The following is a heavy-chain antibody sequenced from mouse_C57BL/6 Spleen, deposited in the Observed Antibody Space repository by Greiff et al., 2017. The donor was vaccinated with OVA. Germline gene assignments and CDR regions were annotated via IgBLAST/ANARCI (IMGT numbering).Heavy chain of an antibody. CDR2: IDPSDSYT. D-gene: IGHD2-1*01. Sequence: VQLQQSGAELVRPGTSVKLSCKASGYTFTSYWMHWVKQRPGQGLEWIGVIDPSDSYTNYNQKFKGKATLTVDTSSSTAYMQLSSLTSEDSAVYYCASIYYGNQYYFDYWGQGTTLTVSS. CDR3: ASIYYGNQYYFDY. V-gene: IGHV1-59*01. J-gene: IGHJ2*01. CDR1: GYTFTSYW.